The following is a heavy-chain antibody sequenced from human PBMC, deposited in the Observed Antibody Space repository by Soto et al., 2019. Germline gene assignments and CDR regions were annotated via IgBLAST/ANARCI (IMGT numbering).Heavy chain of an antibody. CDR1: GGSISSYY. D-gene: IGHD6-13*01. CDR3: ARDLPGYSSSWYRSYYYYGMDV. J-gene: IGHJ6*02. CDR2: IYTSGST. Sequence: PSETLSLTCTVSGGSISSYYWGWIRQPAGRGLEWIGRIYTSGSTNYNPSLKSRVTMSVDTSKNQFSLKLSSVTAADTAVYYCARDLPGYSSSWYRSYYYYGMDVWGQGTTVTVSS. V-gene: IGHV4-4*07.